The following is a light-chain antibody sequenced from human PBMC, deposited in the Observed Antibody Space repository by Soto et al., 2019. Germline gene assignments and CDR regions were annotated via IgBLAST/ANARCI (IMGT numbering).Light chain of an antibody. Sequence: QSVLTQPPSVSGAPGQRVTIYCTGSSSNIGAGYDVHWYQQLPGTAPKLLIYGNSNRPSGVPDRFSGSKSGTSASLAITGLQAEDEADYYCQSYDSSLRLLFGGGTKLTVL. V-gene: IGLV1-40*01. CDR2: GNS. J-gene: IGLJ2*01. CDR3: QSYDSSLRLL. CDR1: SSNIGAGYD.